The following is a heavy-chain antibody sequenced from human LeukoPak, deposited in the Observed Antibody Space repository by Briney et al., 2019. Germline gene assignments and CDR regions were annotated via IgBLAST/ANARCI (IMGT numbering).Heavy chain of an antibody. CDR1: GFTLSDNY. V-gene: IGHV3-66*01. J-gene: IGHJ6*02. CDR3: ARNQNYDILTGPYYYDYYGMDV. Sequence: GGSLRLSCAASGFTLSDNYMSWVRQAPGKGLEWVSVIYRGGDTYYSDSVKGRFTISRDNSKNTVYLQMNSLRAEDTAVYYCARNQNYDILTGPYYYDYYGMDVWGQGTTVTVSS. CDR2: IYRGGDT. D-gene: IGHD3-9*01.